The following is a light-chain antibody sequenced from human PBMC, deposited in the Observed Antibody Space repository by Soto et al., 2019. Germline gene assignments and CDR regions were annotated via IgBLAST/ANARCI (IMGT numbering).Light chain of an antibody. V-gene: IGLV1-40*01. Sequence: QSVLAQPPSVSGAPGPRVTISCTGRSSNIGAGSAVHWYQHLPGTAPKLLIYANTSRPSGVPNRFSGSRSGTSASLAITGLQAEDEADYYCQSHDSSLSGSVFGGGTKVTVL. CDR3: QSHDSSLSGSV. CDR2: ANT. J-gene: IGLJ3*02. CDR1: SSNIGAGSA.